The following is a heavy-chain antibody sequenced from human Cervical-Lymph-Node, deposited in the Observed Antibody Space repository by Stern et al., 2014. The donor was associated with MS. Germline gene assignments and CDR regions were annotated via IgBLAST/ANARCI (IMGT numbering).Heavy chain of an antibody. Sequence: VQLGQSGAEVKKPGESLKISCKGSGYTFTAYWIAWVRQMPGKGLEWMGIIYPGDSDTRYSPSLQGPVTISADKSISPASLQWSILKASNRAMYYCARGYGDYAFAYWGQGTLVTVSS. J-gene: IGHJ4*02. CDR2: IYPGDSDT. CDR3: ARGYGDYAFAY. D-gene: IGHD4-17*01. CDR1: GYTFTAYW. V-gene: IGHV5-51*01.